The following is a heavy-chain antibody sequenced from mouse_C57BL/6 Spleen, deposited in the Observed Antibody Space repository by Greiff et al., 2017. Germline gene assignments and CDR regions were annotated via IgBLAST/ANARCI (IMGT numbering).Heavy chain of an antibody. CDR3: ERIWDVEDAMDY. CDR1: GFTFSDYG. J-gene: IGHJ4*01. D-gene: IGHD4-1*01. V-gene: IGHV5-15*01. CDR2: ISNLAYSI. Sequence: EVKLVESGGGLVQPGGSLKLSCAASGFTFSDYGMAWARQAPRKGPEWVAFISNLAYSIYYADTVTGRFTISRENAKNTLYLEMSSLRSEDTAMYYCERIWDVEDAMDYWGQGTSVTVSS.